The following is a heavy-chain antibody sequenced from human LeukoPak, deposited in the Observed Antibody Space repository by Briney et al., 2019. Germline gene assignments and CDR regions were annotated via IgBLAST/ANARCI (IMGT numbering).Heavy chain of an antibody. CDR1: GFTFSSYW. J-gene: IGHJ4*02. V-gene: IGHV3-7*01. D-gene: IGHD4-11*01. Sequence: PGGSLRLSCAASGFTFSSYWMSWVRQAPGKGLEWVASIKHDESEKYYVDSLKGRITISRDNAKNSLYLQMNSLRAEDTAVYYCASTEVTTSYFDYWGQGTLVTVSS. CDR2: IKHDESEK. CDR3: ASTEVTTSYFDY.